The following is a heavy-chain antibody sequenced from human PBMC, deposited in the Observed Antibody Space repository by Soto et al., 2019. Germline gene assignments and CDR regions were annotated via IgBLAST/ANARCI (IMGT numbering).Heavy chain of an antibody. J-gene: IGHJ5*02. CDR3: ARSSGGNFGIIIEGSNWFDP. V-gene: IGHV1-46*01. CDR2: INPHGGST. D-gene: IGHD3-3*01. Sequence: ASVKVSCKAPGDTFTSYYLNWVRQAPGRGLEWMGVINPHGGSTKYAQKFQGRITMTRDTSRSTVYMELSSLRPDDTAIYYCARSSGGNFGIIIEGSNWFDPWGQGTLVTVSS. CDR1: GDTFTSYY.